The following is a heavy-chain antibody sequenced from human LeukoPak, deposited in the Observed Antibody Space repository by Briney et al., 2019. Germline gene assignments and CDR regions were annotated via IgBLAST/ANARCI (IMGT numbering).Heavy chain of an antibody. V-gene: IGHV1-8*01. CDR3: ARPDYGGNSGAFDI. D-gene: IGHD4-23*01. CDR2: MNPNSGNT. J-gene: IGHJ3*02. CDR1: GYTFTSYD. Sequence: ASVKVSCKASGYTFTSYDINWVRQATGQGLEWMGWMNPNSGNTGYAQKFQGRVTMTRNTSISTAYMELSSLGSEDTAVYYCARPDYGGNSGAFDIWGQGTMVTVSS.